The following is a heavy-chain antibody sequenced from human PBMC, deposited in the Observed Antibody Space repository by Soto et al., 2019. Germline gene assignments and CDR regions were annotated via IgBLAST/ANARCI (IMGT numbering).Heavy chain of an antibody. D-gene: IGHD3-9*01. CDR1: GGSISSESYF. CDR2: ISYSGSP. CDR3: ATHRVYFDWSPGSEYFQH. V-gene: IGHV4-39*01. J-gene: IGHJ1*01. Sequence: SETLSLTCTVSGGSISSESYFWGWVRQPSGKGLEWVGTISYSGSPFFNPSLKGRATLSVDTSKNQFSLRLSAVTAADTAVYYCATHRVYFDWSPGSEYFQHWGQGTLVPVSS.